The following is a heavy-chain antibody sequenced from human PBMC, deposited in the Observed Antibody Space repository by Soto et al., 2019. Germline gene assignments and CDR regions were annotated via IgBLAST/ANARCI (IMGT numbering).Heavy chain of an antibody. V-gene: IGHV3-74*01. Sequence: EVQLVESGGGLVQPGGSLRLSCAASGFTFSSSWMHWARQAPGKGLVWVSRTNSDGSTTNYADSVKGRFTISRDNTKNTLYQQMNSLRAEDTAVYYCARGGRGMDVWGQGTTVTVSS. CDR1: GFTFSSSW. CDR3: ARGGRGMDV. J-gene: IGHJ6*02. CDR2: TNSDGSTT. D-gene: IGHD3-16*01.